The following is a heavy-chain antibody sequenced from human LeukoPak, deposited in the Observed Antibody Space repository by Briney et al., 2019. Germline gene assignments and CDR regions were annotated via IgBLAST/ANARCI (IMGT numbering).Heavy chain of an antibody. J-gene: IGHJ4*02. CDR1: GFTFDDYA. CDR2: NSWNSGSI. Sequence: GRSLRLACAASGFTFDDYAMHWVRQAPGKGLEWVSGNSWNSGSIGYADSVKGRFTISRDNAKNSLYLQMNSLRAEDTALYYCAKTQGSYYGSGGCNFDYWGQGTLVTVSS. CDR3: AKTQGSYYGSGGCNFDY. D-gene: IGHD3-10*01. V-gene: IGHV3-9*01.